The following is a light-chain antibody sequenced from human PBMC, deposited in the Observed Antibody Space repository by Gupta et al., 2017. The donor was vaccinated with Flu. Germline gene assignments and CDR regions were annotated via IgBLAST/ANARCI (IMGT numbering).Light chain of an antibody. J-gene: IGKJ1*01. V-gene: IGKV1-5*03. Sequence: DIQMTQSPSTLAASVGDRVTLTCRASQNVNSWLAWYQQRPGKAPTLLIYKASTLQTGVSSRFSGSGSGTEFTLTISSLQPDDLATYYCQQYNMFPQTFGQGTKVEIK. CDR1: QNVNSW. CDR2: KAS. CDR3: QQYNMFPQT.